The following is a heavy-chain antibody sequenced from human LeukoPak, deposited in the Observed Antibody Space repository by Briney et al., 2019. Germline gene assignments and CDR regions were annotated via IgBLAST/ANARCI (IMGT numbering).Heavy chain of an antibody. CDR2: ISSSSSYI. CDR3: ARDPPNYYDSSGYPY. CDR1: GFTFDDYS. V-gene: IGHV3-21*01. D-gene: IGHD3-22*01. J-gene: IGHJ4*02. Sequence: GGSLRLSCVASGFTFDDYSMNWVRQAPGKGLEWVSSISSSSSYIYYADSVKGRFTISRDNAKNSLYLQMNSLRAEDTAVYYCARDPPNYYDSSGYPYWGQGTLVTVSS.